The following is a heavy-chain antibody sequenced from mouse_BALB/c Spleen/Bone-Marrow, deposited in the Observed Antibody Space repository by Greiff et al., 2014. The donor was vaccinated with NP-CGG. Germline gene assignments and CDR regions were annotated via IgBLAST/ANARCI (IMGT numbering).Heavy chain of an antibody. CDR2: IYPGDGDT. CDR3: ARVRNWADY. V-gene: IGHV1-80*01. Sequence: VQLVESGAELVRPGSSVKISCKASGYAFSSYWMNWVKQRPGQGLEWIGQIYPGDGDTNYNGKFKGKATLTADKSSSTAYMQLSSLTSKDSAVYFCARVRNWADYWGQGTTLTVSS. J-gene: IGHJ2*01. CDR1: GYAFSSYW. D-gene: IGHD4-1*01.